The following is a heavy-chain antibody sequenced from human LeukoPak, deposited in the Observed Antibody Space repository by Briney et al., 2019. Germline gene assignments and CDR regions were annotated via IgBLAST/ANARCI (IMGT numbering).Heavy chain of an antibody. CDR3: AKDPGGYMSAAGTKLDAVDI. Sequence: RGSSERLFCAASIFIFHPYDMHGARRAPGRGGEWVTVISYEGSNKYCADSVKGRFPLHRENSENTVYLKINSQRRGDTAVYFCAKDPGGYMSAAGTKLDAVDIWGQGTMVTVSS. V-gene: IGHV3-30*18. CDR1: IFIFHPYD. D-gene: IGHD6-13*01. CDR2: ISYEGSNK. J-gene: IGHJ3*02.